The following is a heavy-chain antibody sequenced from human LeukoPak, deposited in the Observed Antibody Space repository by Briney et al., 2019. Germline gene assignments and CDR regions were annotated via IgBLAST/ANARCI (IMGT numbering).Heavy chain of an antibody. CDR3: AKDFSVYYYDSRVLDY. D-gene: IGHD3-22*01. CDR1: GFTFSSYW. J-gene: IGHJ4*02. CDR2: IRYDGSNK. Sequence: PGGSLRLSCAASGFTFSSYWMHWVRQAPGKGLEWVAFIRYDGSNKYYADSVKGRFTISRDNSKKTLYLQMNSLRPEDTAVYYCAKDFSVYYYDSRVLDYWGQGTLVTVSS. V-gene: IGHV3-30*02.